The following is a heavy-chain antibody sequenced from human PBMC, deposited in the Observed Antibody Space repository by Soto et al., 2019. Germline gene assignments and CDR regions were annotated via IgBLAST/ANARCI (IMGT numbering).Heavy chain of an antibody. CDR2: ISGSGGST. D-gene: IGHD2-15*01. J-gene: IGHJ3*02. CDR3: AKDLYWVGYCSGGSCYDAFDI. Sequence: GGSLRLSCAASGFTFSSYAMSWVRQAPGKGLEWVSAISGSGGSTYYADSVKGRFTISRDNSKNTLYLQMNSLRAEDTAVYYCAKDLYWVGYCSGGSCYDAFDIWGQGTMVTVSS. CDR1: GFTFSSYA. V-gene: IGHV3-23*01.